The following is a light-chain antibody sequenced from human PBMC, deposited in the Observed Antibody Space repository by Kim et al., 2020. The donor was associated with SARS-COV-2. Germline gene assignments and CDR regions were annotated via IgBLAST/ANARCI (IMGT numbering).Light chain of an antibody. V-gene: IGLV3-9*01. CDR1: NFWRKN. CDR3: HVWDSSTVV. J-gene: IGLJ2*01. Sequence: GGDNFWRKNAHWNHQKPGQAPGSVIYRHAKRPSGIPDRFSGSNSGNTATLPISRAQVGDEADFYCHVWDSSTVVFGGGTQLTVL. CDR2: RHA.